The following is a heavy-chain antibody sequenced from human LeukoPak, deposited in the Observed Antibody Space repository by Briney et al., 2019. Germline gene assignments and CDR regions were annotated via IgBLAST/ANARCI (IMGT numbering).Heavy chain of an antibody. CDR2: IVVGSGNT. Sequence: VASVKVSCKASGFTFTSSAVQWVRQARGQRLEWIGWIVVGSGNTNYAQKFQERVTITRDMSTSTAYMELSSLRSEDTAVYYCAARSDWGSWMDVWAKGPRSPSP. V-gene: IGHV1-58*01. J-gene: IGHJ6*02. CDR3: AARSDWGSWMDV. CDR1: GFTFTSSA. D-gene: IGHD3/OR15-3a*01.